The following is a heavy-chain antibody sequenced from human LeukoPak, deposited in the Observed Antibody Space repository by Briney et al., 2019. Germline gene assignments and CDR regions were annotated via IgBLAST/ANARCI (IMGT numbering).Heavy chain of an antibody. CDR2: IYPGDSDT. D-gene: IGHD5-24*01. CDR3: ARHFVRDGYNTHDAFDI. J-gene: IGHJ3*02. V-gene: IGHV5-51*01. Sequence: GESLKISCKGSGYSFTSYWIGWVRQMPGRGLEWMGIIYPGDSDTRYSPSFQGQVTISADKSISTAYLQWSSLKASDTAIYYCARHFVRDGYNTHDAFDIWGQGTMVTVSS. CDR1: GYSFTSYW.